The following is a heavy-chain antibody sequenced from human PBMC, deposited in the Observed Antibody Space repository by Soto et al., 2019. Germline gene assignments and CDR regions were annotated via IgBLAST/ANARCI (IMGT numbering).Heavy chain of an antibody. CDR3: ARYLIIPRAFDI. Sequence: EGQLVESGGGLVQPGGSLRLSCAVSGFTFSTYSMAWVRQAPGKGLEWVSYISSSSSVIDYADSVKGRIAVSRDNAKNSLYLQMHSLRAEDTAVYYCARYLIIPRAFDIWGQGTTVTVSS. CDR2: ISSSSSVI. D-gene: IGHD2-21*01. CDR1: GFTFSTYS. J-gene: IGHJ3*02. V-gene: IGHV3-48*04.